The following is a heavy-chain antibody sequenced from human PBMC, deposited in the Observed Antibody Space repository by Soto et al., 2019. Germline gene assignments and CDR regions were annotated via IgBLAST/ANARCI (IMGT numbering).Heavy chain of an antibody. J-gene: IGHJ4*02. CDR2: ISNYNGNT. V-gene: IGHV1-18*04. CDR3: ARDGARNHEPFEH. Sequence: QVQLEQSGAEVKKPGASVKVSCKASGYTFTSYGFSWVRQAPGQGLEWMGWISNYNGNTNYAQKFQDRCTMTTGTPTSTAYMELRSLRSDDTAVYFCARDGARNHEPFEHWGQGTRVTVSS. D-gene: IGHD4-17*01. CDR1: GYTFTSYG.